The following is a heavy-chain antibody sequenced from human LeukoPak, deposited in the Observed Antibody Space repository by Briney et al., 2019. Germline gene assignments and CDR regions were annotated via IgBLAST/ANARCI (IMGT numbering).Heavy chain of an antibody. J-gene: IGHJ3*02. CDR3: ARDFEWELLREGDRAFDI. Sequence: PGRSLRLSCAASGFTFSSYGMHWVRQAPGKGLEWVAVISYDGSNKYYADSVKGRFTISRDNAKNSLYLQMNSLRAEDTAVYYCARDFEWELLREGDRAFDIWGQGTMVTVSS. CDR1: GFTFSSYG. V-gene: IGHV3-30*03. CDR2: ISYDGSNK. D-gene: IGHD1-26*01.